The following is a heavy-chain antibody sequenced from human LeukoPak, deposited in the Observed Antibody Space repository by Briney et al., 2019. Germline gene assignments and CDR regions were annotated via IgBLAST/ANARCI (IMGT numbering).Heavy chain of an antibody. Sequence: GGSLRLSCKVSGFTFNSYWMHWVRQAPGKGLVWVARMNNDGRVISYADSVKGRFTISRDNAKNTLYLQMNSPRAEDTAVYYCAREFEATGFWALDYWGQGTLVTASS. CDR3: AREFEATGFWALDY. D-gene: IGHD3-16*01. V-gene: IGHV3-74*01. CDR2: MNNDGRVI. J-gene: IGHJ4*02. CDR1: GFTFNSYW.